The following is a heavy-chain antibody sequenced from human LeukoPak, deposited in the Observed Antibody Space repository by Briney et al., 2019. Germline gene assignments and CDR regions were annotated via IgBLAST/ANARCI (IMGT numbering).Heavy chain of an antibody. V-gene: IGHV1-2*02. CDR1: GYTFTGYY. Sequence: ASVKVTCKASGYTFTGYYMHWVRQAPGQGLEWMGWIVPNSGGTKYAQKFQGRATLTRDTSISTVYMELSSLRSDDTAVYYCARPQSGFSYGCFDYWGQGTLVTVSS. J-gene: IGHJ4*02. CDR3: ARPQSGFSYGCFDY. CDR2: IVPNSGGT. D-gene: IGHD5-18*01.